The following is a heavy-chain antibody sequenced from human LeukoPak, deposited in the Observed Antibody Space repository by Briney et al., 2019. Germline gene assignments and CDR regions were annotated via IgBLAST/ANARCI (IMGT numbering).Heavy chain of an antibody. CDR1: GFTYSSYG. Sequence: GSLILSCAASGFTYSSYGMHWVRQAPGKGLEWVAVISYDGSNKYYADSVKGRFTISRDNSKNTLYLQMNSLRAEDTAVYYCAKPAAGGYYFDYWGQGTLVTVSS. J-gene: IGHJ4*02. CDR2: ISYDGSNK. V-gene: IGHV3-30*18. D-gene: IGHD6-13*01. CDR3: AKPAAGGYYFDY.